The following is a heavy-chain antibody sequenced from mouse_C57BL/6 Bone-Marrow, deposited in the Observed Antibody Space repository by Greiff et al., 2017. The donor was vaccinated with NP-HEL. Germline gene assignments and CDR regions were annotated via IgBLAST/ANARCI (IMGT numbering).Heavy chain of an antibody. J-gene: IGHJ3*01. D-gene: IGHD1-1*01. CDR2: ISRGGDYI. CDR3: TRAERILRSFAD. Sequence: EVHLVESGQGLVKPGGSLKLSCAASGFTFSSYAMSWVRQTPEKRLEWVAYISRGGDYIYYADTVKGRFTISRDYTRNTLYLQMSSLEYEEADMYYSTRAERILRSFADWGKGTLVTVSA. V-gene: IGHV5-9-1*02. CDR1: GFTFSSYA.